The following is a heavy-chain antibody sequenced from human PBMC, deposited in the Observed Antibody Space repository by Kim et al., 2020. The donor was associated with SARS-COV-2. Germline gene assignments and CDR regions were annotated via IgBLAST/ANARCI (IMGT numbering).Heavy chain of an antibody. CDR3: ARAPRISRITMVQNAFDI. Sequence: SETLSLTCTVSGGSISSGGYYWSWIRQHPGKGLEWIGYINYSGSTYYNPSLKSRVTISVDTSKNQFSLKLSSVTAADTAVYYCARAPRISRITMVQNAFDIWGQGTMVTVSS. CDR1: GGSISSGGYY. V-gene: IGHV4-31*03. J-gene: IGHJ3*02. CDR2: INYSGST. D-gene: IGHD3-10*01.